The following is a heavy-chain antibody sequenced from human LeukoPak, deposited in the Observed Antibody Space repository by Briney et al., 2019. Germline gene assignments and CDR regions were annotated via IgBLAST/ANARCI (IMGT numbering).Heavy chain of an antibody. J-gene: IGHJ4*02. CDR1: GDSISIYY. D-gene: IGHD2-21*02. CDR2: INNNGRA. CDR3: ARDFCGADCYGQRFYFDY. Sequence: PLETLSLTCTVSGDSISIYYWSWIRQPAGKGLEWIGRINNNGRANYNVSLQSRVTMSVDPSKNQFSLMMYSVTAADTAVYYCARDFCGADCYGQRFYFDYWGQGALVTVSS. V-gene: IGHV4-4*07.